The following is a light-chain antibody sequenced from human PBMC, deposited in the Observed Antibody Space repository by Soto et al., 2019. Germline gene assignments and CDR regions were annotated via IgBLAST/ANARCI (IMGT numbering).Light chain of an antibody. CDR1: QSVTSS. CDR2: GSS. V-gene: IGKV3-15*01. Sequence: EVVMTQSPATLSVSPGERATFSCRASQSVTSSLAWYQQKPGQAPRLLIYGSSTRATGIPARFSGSGSGTEFTLTISSLQSEDFAVYYCQQYNNWPRTFGGGTKVEI. CDR3: QQYNNWPRT. J-gene: IGKJ4*01.